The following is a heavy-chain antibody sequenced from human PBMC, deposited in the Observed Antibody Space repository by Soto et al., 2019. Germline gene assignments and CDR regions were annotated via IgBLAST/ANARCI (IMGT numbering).Heavy chain of an antibody. CDR3: ARDRRYCSGGSCYSDAFDI. CDR1: GGSISSSSYY. CDR2: IYYSGSN. D-gene: IGHD2-15*01. Sequence: SETLSLTCTVSGGSISSSSYYWGWIRQPPGKGLEWIGSIYYSGSNYYNPSLKSRVTISVDTSKNQFSLKLSSVTAADTAVYYCARDRRYCSGGSCYSDAFDIWGQGTMVTVSS. J-gene: IGHJ3*02. V-gene: IGHV4-39*07.